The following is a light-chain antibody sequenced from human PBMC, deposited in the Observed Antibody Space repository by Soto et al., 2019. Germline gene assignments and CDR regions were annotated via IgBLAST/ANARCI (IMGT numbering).Light chain of an antibody. V-gene: IGKV1-39*01. CDR3: QQSYSTPWT. CDR2: AAS. CDR1: QSISSY. Sequence: DIQITQSPSSLSASVGDRVTITCRASQSISSYLNWYQQTPGKAPKLLIYAASSSQSGVPSRFSGSGSGTDFTLTISSLQPEDFETYYCQQSYSTPWTFGQGTKVDIK. J-gene: IGKJ1*01.